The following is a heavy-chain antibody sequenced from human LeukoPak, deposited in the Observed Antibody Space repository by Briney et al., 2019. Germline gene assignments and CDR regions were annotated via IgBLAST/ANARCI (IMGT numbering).Heavy chain of an antibody. Sequence: GGSLRLSCAASGFSFSSYWMTWVRHKPGRGLEWVANMKQDGSETNYVDSVKGRFTISRDNAKNSLYLQMNSLRAEDTAVYYCAKYRLVWLPVPAFDFWGQGTLVTVSS. D-gene: IGHD5-12*01. CDR1: GFSFSSYW. CDR3: AKYRLVWLPVPAFDF. CDR2: MKQDGSET. J-gene: IGHJ4*02. V-gene: IGHV3-7*01.